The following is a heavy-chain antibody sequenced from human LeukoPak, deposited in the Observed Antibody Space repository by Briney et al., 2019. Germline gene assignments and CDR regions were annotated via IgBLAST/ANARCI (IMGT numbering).Heavy chain of an antibody. J-gene: IGHJ4*02. CDR3: AKDRHTSSGWFPSFDY. Sequence: GGSLRLSCAASGFTFSSYAMSWVRQAPGKGLEWVSAISGSGGSTYYADSVKGRFTISRDNSKNTLYLQMNSLRAEDTAVYYCAKDRHTSSGWFPSFDYWGQGTLVTVSS. CDR2: ISGSGGST. V-gene: IGHV3-23*01. D-gene: IGHD6-19*01. CDR1: GFTFSSYA.